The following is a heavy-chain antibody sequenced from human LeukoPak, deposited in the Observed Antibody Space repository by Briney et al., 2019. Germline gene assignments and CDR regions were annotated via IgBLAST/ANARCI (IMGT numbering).Heavy chain of an antibody. V-gene: IGHV4-4*07. CDR3: ASQTRDFWSGYYTYYFDY. CDR2: IYTSGST. J-gene: IGHJ4*02. D-gene: IGHD3-3*01. CDR1: GGSISSYY. Sequence: SETLSLTCTVSGGSISSYYWSWIRQPAGKGLEWIGRIYTSGSTNYNPSLKSRVTISVDTSKNQFSLKLSSVTAADTAVYYCASQTRDFWSGYYTYYFDYWGQGTLVTVSS.